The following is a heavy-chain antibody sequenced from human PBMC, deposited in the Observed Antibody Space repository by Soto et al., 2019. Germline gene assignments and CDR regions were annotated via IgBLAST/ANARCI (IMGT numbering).Heavy chain of an antibody. J-gene: IGHJ4*02. CDR2: ISYDGSNK. Sequence: PGGSLRLSCAASGFIFSSYGIHWVRQAPGKGLEWVAGISYDGSNKYYADSVKGRFTISRDNSKNTLYLQMNSLRAEDTAVYYCAKDTYYYDSSGYYIFDSWGQGTLVTVSS. D-gene: IGHD3-22*01. CDR3: AKDTYYYDSSGYYIFDS. V-gene: IGHV3-30*18. CDR1: GFIFSSYG.